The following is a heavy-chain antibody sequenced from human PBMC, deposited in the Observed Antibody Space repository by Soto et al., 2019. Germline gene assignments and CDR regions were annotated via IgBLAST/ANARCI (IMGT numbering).Heavy chain of an antibody. CDR1: RYGFACKS. D-gene: IGHD3-9*01. CDR2: ISAYNGNT. V-gene: IGHV1-18*01. J-gene: IGHJ4*02. CDR3: ARYVRYFDWLLPPPRPYYFDS. Sequence: ASVKATCKDSRYGFACKSRWWLRQATRKGLEGMGWISAYNGNTNYAQKLQGRVTMTTDTSTSTAYMELRSLRSDDTAVYYCARYVRYFDWLLPPPRPYYFDSWGQGTLVTAPQ.